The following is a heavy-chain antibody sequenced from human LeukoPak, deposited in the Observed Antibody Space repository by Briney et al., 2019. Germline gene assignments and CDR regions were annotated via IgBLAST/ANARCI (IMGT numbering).Heavy chain of an antibody. CDR3: ARDQRNSGSYRFEY. CDR1: GYTLSGYG. J-gene: IGHJ4*02. D-gene: IGHD1-26*01. V-gene: IGHV1-18*01. Sequence: GASVKVSCKTSGYTLSGYGISWVRQAPGQGLEWMGWITGNNGNTNYAPSLQGRVTMTTDTSTNTAYMELTSLRSDDTAVYYCARDQRNSGSYRFEYWGQGTLVTVSS. CDR2: ITGNNGNT.